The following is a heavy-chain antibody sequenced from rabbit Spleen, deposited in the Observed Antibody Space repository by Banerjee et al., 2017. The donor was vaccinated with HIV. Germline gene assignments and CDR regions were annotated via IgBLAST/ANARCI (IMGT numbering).Heavy chain of an antibody. D-gene: IGHD1-1*01. CDR1: GFSFSAGYY. CDR2: IYTGSSGST. CDR3: ARYVSSSDYYIL. J-gene: IGHJ3*01. Sequence: QEQLVEYGGDLVQPEGSLTLTCTASGFSFSAGYYMCWVRQAPGKGLEWIACIYTGSSGSTYYASWVNGRFTVSKTSSTTVTLQMTSLTAADTATYFCARYVSSSDYYILWGQGTLVTVS. V-gene: IGHV1S45*01.